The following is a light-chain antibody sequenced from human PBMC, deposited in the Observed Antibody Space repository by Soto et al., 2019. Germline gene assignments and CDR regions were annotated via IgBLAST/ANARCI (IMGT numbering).Light chain of an antibody. J-gene: IGKJ1*01. CDR2: AAS. CDR3: QQYYSYLWT. V-gene: IGKV1-8*01. CDR1: QGISSY. Sequence: AIRMTQSPSSFSASTGDRVTITCRASQGISSYLAWYQQKPGKAPKLLIYAASTLQSGVPSRFSGSGSGTEFTLTISCLQSEDFATYYCQQYYSYLWTFGQGTKVVSK.